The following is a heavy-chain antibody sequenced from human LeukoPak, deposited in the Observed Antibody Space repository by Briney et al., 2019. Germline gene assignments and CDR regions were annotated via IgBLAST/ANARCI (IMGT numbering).Heavy chain of an antibody. V-gene: IGHV3-20*04. CDR2: INWNGDKT. CDR3: ARKGYYGSGTYLDY. J-gene: IGHJ4*02. D-gene: IGHD3-10*01. Sequence: PGGSLRLSCAASGFTFDDYGMSWVRQAPGKGLEWVSGINWNGDKTVYADSVKGRFTISRDNAKNSLYLQMNSLRAEDTALYYCARKGYYGSGTYLDYWGQGTLVTVSS. CDR1: GFTFDDYG.